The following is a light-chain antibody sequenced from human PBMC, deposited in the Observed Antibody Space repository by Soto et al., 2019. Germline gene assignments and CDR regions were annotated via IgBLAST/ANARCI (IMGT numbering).Light chain of an antibody. J-gene: IGKJ2*01. V-gene: IGKV3-20*01. CDR2: DAS. Sequence: ETVLTQSPGTLSLSPGERATLSCWTSQSVSNSYLAWYQQKPSQAPRLLIYDASSRAPGIPDRFSGSGSGTDFTLTISRLEPEDFAVYYCQQFGSSLYTFGQGTKLEIK. CDR1: QSVSNSY. CDR3: QQFGSSLYT.